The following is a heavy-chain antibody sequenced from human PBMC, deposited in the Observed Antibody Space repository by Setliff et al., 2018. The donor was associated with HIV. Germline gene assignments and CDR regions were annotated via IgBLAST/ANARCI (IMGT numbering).Heavy chain of an antibody. J-gene: IGHJ4*02. CDR2: INHSGDS. Sequence: PSETLSLTCAVYGGSFSGYYWSWIRQPPGKGLEWIGEINHSGDSDFNPSLKSRVTISVDTSKNQFSLKLSSVTAADTAVYYCARMYSGYDWSPAGARTRYFDYWGQGTLVTVSS. D-gene: IGHD5-12*01. CDR3: ARMYSGYDWSPAGARTRYFDY. V-gene: IGHV4-34*01. CDR1: GGSFSGYY.